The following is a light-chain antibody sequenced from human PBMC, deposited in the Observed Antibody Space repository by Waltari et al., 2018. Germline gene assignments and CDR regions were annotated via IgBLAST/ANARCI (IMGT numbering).Light chain of an antibody. CDR3: QQTNSFLST. CDR2: GAS. J-gene: IGKJ2*01. Sequence: IQMTQSPPSVSAFVGDRVPIPCRASQVITNNWLAWYQQRPGRAPNLLIYGASKLQSGVPSRFSGGGSGTEFTLTISRLQLEDSAIYYCQQTNSFLSTFGQGTKLEI. CDR1: QVITNNW. V-gene: IGKV1-12*02.